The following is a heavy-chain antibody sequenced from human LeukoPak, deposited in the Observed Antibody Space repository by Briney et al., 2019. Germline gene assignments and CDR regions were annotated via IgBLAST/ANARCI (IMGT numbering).Heavy chain of an antibody. CDR3: ARHSEYYSGAGSASGYFDY. V-gene: IGHV4-30-4*08. J-gene: IGHJ4*02. CDR1: GGSISSGDNY. D-gene: IGHD3-10*01. Sequence: SETLSLTCTVSGGSISSGDNYWSWIRQPPGKGLEWIGYIYYSGSTYYNPSLKSRVTISVDTSKNQFSLKLSSVTAADTAVYSCARHSEYYSGAGSASGYFDYWGQGTLVTVSS. CDR2: IYYSGST.